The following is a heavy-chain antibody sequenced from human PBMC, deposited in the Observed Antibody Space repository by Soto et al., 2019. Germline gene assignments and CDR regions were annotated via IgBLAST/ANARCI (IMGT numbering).Heavy chain of an antibody. Sequence: GASVKVSCKASGGIFSSYAISWLRQAPGQGLEWMGAAIPILRQAYYAQDFQDRVSITADESTSTAYMELRSLRSDDTAVYYCARGPYYDIFHGMDVWGQGTTVTVSS. CDR2: AIPILRQA. D-gene: IGHD3-9*01. CDR1: GGIFSSYA. CDR3: ARGPYYDIFHGMDV. V-gene: IGHV1-69*13. J-gene: IGHJ6*02.